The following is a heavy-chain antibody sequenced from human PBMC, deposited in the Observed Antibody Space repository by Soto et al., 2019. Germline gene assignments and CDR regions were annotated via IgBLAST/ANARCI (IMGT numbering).Heavy chain of an antibody. CDR1: GFTVSSHY. Sequence: GGSLRLSCAASGFTVSSHYMSWVRQTPGKGLEWVSILYASDSTFYADSVEGRFTISRDNSKNTVYLQLNSLRAEDTAVYYCATTVTRLIAFDVWGQGTMVTV. CDR3: ATTVTRLIAFDV. CDR2: LYASDST. V-gene: IGHV3-53*01. D-gene: IGHD4-17*01. J-gene: IGHJ3*01.